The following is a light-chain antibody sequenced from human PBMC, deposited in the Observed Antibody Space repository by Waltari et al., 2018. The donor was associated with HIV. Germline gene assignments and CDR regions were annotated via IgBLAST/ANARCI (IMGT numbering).Light chain of an antibody. J-gene: IGLJ2*01. Sequence: SYELTQPPSVSVSPGQAARITCSGDALPNQYASWYQQKTGQAPVLVIYEDSERPSEIPERFSGSSLGTMATLTISGAQGEDEADYYCYSTDSSGYPLFGGGTKLTVL. V-gene: IGLV3-10*01. CDR2: EDS. CDR3: YSTDSSGYPL. CDR1: ALPNQY.